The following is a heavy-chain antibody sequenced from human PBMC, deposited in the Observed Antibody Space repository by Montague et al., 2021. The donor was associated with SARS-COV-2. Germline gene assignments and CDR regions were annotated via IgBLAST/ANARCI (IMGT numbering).Heavy chain of an antibody. Sequence: SETLSLTCSASAGSISGHYLSWIRQSPGKGLEWIANIYYSGGALYNPSXXSRVTMSVYTSNNQFSLNLTSVTPADTTVYYCARAVSVRRAVSWFDPWGQGALVTVSS. CDR2: IYYSGGA. CDR1: AGSISGHY. V-gene: IGHV4-59*11. CDR3: ARAVSVRRAVSWFDP. D-gene: IGHD3-10*01. J-gene: IGHJ5*02.